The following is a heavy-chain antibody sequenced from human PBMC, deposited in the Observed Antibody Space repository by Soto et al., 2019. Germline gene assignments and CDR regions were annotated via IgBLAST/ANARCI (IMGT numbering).Heavy chain of an antibody. CDR2: INHSGST. Sequence: QVQLQQWGAGLLKPSETLSLTCAVYGGSFSGYYWSWIRQPPGKGLEWIGEINHSGSTNYNPSLKSRVTISVDTSKNQFSLKLSSVTAADTAVYYCARGDSSWYLDYWGQGTLVTVSS. CDR3: ARGDSSWYLDY. CDR1: GGSFSGYY. V-gene: IGHV4-34*01. D-gene: IGHD6-13*01. J-gene: IGHJ4*02.